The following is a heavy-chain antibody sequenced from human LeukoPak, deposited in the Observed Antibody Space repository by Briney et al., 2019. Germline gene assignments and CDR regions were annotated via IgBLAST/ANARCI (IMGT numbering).Heavy chain of an antibody. V-gene: IGHV1-24*01. CDR2: FDPEDGET. CDR3: ATPDYYGSGTNGPFDY. D-gene: IGHD3-10*01. CDR1: GYTLTELS. Sequence: ASVKVSCKVSGYTLTELSMHWVRQAPGKGLEWMGGFDPEDGETIYAQKFQGRVTMTEDTSTDTAYMELSSLRSEDTAVYYCATPDYYGSGTNGPFDYWGQGTLVTVSS. J-gene: IGHJ4*02.